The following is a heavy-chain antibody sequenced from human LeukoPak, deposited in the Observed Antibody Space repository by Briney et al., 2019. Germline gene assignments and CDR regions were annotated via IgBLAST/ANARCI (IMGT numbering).Heavy chain of an antibody. CDR3: ARDLSYFSFDD. V-gene: IGHV3-33*01. CDR1: GFTFSSHG. J-gene: IGHJ6*02. Sequence: GGSLRLSCAASGFTFSSHGMNWVRQAPGKGLEWVAGMSPDGSKKYYVDAVKGRFTISRDNSKNTLYLQMNSLGVEDTAMYYCARDLSYFSFDDWGQGTTVTVSS. D-gene: IGHD2-21*01. CDR2: MSPDGSKK.